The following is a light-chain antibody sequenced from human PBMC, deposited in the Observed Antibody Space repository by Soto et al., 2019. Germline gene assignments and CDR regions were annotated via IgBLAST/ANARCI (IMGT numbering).Light chain of an antibody. CDR3: LLYYGGALYV. CDR1: TGSVTSDYY. V-gene: IGLV7-43*01. J-gene: IGLJ1*01. Sequence: QAVLTQEPSLTVSPGCTFTLTFASSTGSVTSDYYSNWFQQKPGQAPRALIYIPSNEHSFTPARFSGSLLGGKAALTLSGVQPEDEAEYYCLLYYGGALYVFGTGTKVPVL. CDR2: IPS.